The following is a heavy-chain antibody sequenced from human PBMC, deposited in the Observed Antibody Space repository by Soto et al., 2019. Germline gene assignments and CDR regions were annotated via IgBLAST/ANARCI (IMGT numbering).Heavy chain of an antibody. V-gene: IGHV1-69*19. Sequence: QVQLVQSGAEMKKPGSSVKGSCQSSGGTFNTYAMNWVRQATGQGPEWMGDISPVFGAANYAPKFQGRVTSTADASTGTSYMQLSRLTSEDTALYFCASEVPVHIPAFVYWGQGTLVTVSS. CDR3: ASEVPVHIPAFVY. J-gene: IGHJ4*02. CDR1: GGTFNTYA. D-gene: IGHD2-21*01. CDR2: ISPVFGAA.